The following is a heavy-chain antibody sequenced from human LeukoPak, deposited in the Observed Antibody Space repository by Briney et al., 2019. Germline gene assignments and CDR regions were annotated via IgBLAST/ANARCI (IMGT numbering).Heavy chain of an antibody. J-gene: IGHJ6*02. CDR2: IYYSGST. Sequence: KPSETLSLTCTVSGGSISSYYWSWIRQPPGKGLEWIGYIYYSGSTNYNPSLKSRVTISVDTSKNQFSLKLSSVTAADTAVYYCARVTMITFGGVTVHYYYGMDVWGQGTTVTVSS. V-gene: IGHV4-59*01. D-gene: IGHD3-16*02. CDR3: ARVTMITFGGVTVHYYYGMDV. CDR1: GGSISSYY.